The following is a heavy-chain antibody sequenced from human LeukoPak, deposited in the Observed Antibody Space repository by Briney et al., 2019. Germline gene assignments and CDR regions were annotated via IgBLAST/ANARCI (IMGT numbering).Heavy chain of an antibody. V-gene: IGHV4-30-2*01. CDR3: ARGRRGDYYFDY. CDR1: NGSISSGGYY. J-gene: IGHJ4*02. D-gene: IGHD2-21*02. CDR2: IYHSGST. Sequence: PSETLSLTCAVSNGSISSGGYYGSWIRQPPGKGLEFIGYIYHSGSTYYNPSLKSRGTISVDRSKNQFSLNLNSVTAADTAVYYCARGRRGDYYFDYWGQGTLVTVSS.